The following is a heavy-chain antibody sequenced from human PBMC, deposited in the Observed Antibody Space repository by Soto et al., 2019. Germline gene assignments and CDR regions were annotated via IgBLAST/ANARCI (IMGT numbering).Heavy chain of an antibody. CDR2: VYYTGDT. J-gene: IGHJ6*02. Sequence: QVQLQQSGPSLVKPSETLSLTCTVSSGPDRSHNWGWIRQPPGRGLEWIGYVYYTGDTAYNPSLRSRVSISADTSTNDISLTLSSVTAADTAVYYCVRQVIDYLHGLVDVWGQGTTVSVSS. CDR1: SGPDRSHN. V-gene: IGHV4-59*08. D-gene: IGHD4-17*01. CDR3: VRQVIDYLHGLVDV.